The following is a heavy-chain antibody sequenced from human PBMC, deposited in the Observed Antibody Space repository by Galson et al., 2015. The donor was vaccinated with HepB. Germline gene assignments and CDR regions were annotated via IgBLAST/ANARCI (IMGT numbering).Heavy chain of an antibody. Sequence: SLRLSCAASGFTFSSYSMNWVRQAPGKGLEWVSSISSSSSNIYYADSVKGRFTISRDNSKNSLYLQMNSLRAEDTAVYYCARDGWYSSSCFDYWGQGTLVTVSS. V-gene: IGHV3-21*01. J-gene: IGHJ4*02. CDR2: ISSSSSNI. CDR3: ARDGWYSSSCFDY. CDR1: GFTFSSYS. D-gene: IGHD6-13*01.